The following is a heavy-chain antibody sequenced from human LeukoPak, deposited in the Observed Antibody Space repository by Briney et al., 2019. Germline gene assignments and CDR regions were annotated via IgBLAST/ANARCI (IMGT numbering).Heavy chain of an antibody. J-gene: IGHJ4*02. CDR1: GGSIRSYY. CDR3: ARVGGGYSYGYYFDY. V-gene: IGHV4-59*01. CDR2: IYYSGST. D-gene: IGHD5-18*01. Sequence: SETLSLTCSVSGGSIRSYYWNWIRRTPGKGLEWIGYIYYSGSTNYNPSLKSRVTISVDTSKNQFSLKLSSVTAADTAVYYCARVGGGYSYGYYFDYWGQGTLVTVSS.